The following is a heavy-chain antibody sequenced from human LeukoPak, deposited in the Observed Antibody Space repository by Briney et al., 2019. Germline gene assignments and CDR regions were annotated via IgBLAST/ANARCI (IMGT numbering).Heavy chain of an antibody. V-gene: IGHV4-34*01. CDR2: INHSGST. CDR1: GVSFSGYY. J-gene: IGHJ4*02. Sequence: SETLSLTCAVYGVSFSGYYWSWIRQPPGKGLEWIGEINHSGSTNYNPSLKSRVTISVDTSKNQFSLKLSSVTAADTAVYYCARARDAEYSYGYWGQGTLVTVSS. D-gene: IGHD5-18*01. CDR3: ARARDAEYSYGY.